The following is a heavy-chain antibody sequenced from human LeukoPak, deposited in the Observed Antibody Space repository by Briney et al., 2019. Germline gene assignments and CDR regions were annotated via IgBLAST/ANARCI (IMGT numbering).Heavy chain of an antibody. CDR2: IYYSGST. D-gene: IGHD3-22*01. CDR1: GGSISGGGYS. V-gene: IGHV4-30-4*07. Sequence: PSQTLSLTCAVSGGSISGGGYSWSWIRQPPGKGLGWIGYIYYSGSTYYNPSLKSRVTISVDTSKNQFSLKLSSVTAADTAVYYCARARTVDTMIVVVIRTHYFDYWGQGTLVTVSS. CDR3: ARARTVDTMIVVVIRTHYFDY. J-gene: IGHJ4*02.